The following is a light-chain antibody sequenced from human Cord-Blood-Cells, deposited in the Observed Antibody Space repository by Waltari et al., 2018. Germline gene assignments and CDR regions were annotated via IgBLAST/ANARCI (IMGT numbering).Light chain of an antibody. V-gene: IGKV1-39*01. CDR1: QSISSY. CDR3: QQSYSTPWT. J-gene: IGKJ1*01. CDR2: AAS. Sequence: DIQMTQSPPSLSASVGDRVTITCRASQSISSYFNWYQQKPGKAPKLLIYAASSLQSGVPSRFSGSGSGADFTLTISSLQPEDFATYYCQQSYSTPWTFGQGTKVEIK.